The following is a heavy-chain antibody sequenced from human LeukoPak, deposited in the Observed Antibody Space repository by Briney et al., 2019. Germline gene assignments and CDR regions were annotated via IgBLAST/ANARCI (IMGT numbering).Heavy chain of an antibody. CDR2: IYYSGST. Sequence: PSETLSLTCTVSGDSISGFYWGWIRQPPGKGLEWIGSIYYSGSTYYNPSLKSRVTISVDTSKNQFSLKLSSVTAADTAVYYCARQDHSIGSSWYEDWFDPWGQGTLVTVSS. CDR3: ARQDHSIGSSWYEDWFDP. V-gene: IGHV4-39*01. J-gene: IGHJ5*02. D-gene: IGHD6-13*01. CDR1: GDSISGFY.